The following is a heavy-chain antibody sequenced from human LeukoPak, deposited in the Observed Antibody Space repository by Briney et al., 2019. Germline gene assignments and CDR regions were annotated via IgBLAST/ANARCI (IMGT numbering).Heavy chain of an antibody. CDR2: ISTSGAI. CDR3: ATNLGYYTGDY. Sequence: GGSLRLSCAASGLTFSTHSMNWVRQAPGKGLEWVSHISTSGAIYYADFVKGRFTISRDNAKNSLYLQMNSLRAEDTAVYYCATNLGYYTGDYWGQGTLVTVSS. J-gene: IGHJ4*02. CDR1: GLTFSTHS. V-gene: IGHV3-48*04. D-gene: IGHD3-3*01.